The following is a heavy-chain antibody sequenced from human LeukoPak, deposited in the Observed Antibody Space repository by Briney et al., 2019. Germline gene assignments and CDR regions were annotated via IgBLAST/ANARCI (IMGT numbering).Heavy chain of an antibody. CDR2: ISSSSSYI. Sequence: GGSLRLSCAASGFTFSSYSMNWVRQAPGKGLEWVSSISSSSSYIYYADSVKGRFTISRDNAKNSLYLQMNSLRAEDTAVYYCARVSSNITGTYFDYWGQGTLVTVSS. D-gene: IGHD1-7*01. CDR1: GFTFSSYS. CDR3: ARVSSNITGTYFDY. V-gene: IGHV3-21*01. J-gene: IGHJ4*02.